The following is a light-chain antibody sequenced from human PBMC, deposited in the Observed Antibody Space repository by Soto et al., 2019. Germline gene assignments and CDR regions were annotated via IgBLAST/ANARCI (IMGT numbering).Light chain of an antibody. Sequence: IQMTQSPSSLSASVGDRVTITCRSSHLISNYLNWYQQKPGKAPKLLFSTSALQSGVPPRFRGTESGTNFTLTISDLQPEDFATYYCQQSSSPFLTFGGGTKVEMK. J-gene: IGKJ4*01. V-gene: IGKV1-39*01. CDR1: HLISNY. CDR3: QQSSSPFLT. CDR2: TS.